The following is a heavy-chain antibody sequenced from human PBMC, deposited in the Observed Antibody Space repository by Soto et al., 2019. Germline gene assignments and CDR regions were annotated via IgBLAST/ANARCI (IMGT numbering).Heavy chain of an antibody. CDR1: GYSFTNSW. J-gene: IGHJ6*02. CDR3: AQGMYDYYYNMDV. CDR2: IYPGGSDT. Sequence: GESLKISWQGSGYSFTNSWNGWVRPMPGKGLEWMGIIYPGGSDTRYSPSFQGQVTISAGKSISTAYLQWSSLKASGTATYYGAQGMYDYYYNMDVWGQGTTVTVSS. V-gene: IGHV5-51*01. D-gene: IGHD3-10*01.